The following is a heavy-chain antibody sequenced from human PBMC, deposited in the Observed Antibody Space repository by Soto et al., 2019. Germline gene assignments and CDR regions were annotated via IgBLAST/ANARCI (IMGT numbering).Heavy chain of an antibody. Sequence: QLQLQESGPGLVKPSETLSLTCTVSVGYISGSSFYWGWIRQPPGKGLEWIGSVVYSGRTYYRPSLKSRVTISVDTSKNQFSLKLSSVTAADTAVYYCARQNSGAFDIWGQGTMVTVSS. CDR2: VVYSGRT. V-gene: IGHV4-39*01. D-gene: IGHD3-10*01. J-gene: IGHJ3*02. CDR3: ARQNSGAFDI. CDR1: VGYISGSSFY.